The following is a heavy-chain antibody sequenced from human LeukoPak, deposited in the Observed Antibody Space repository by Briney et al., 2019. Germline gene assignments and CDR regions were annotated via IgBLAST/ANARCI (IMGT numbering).Heavy chain of an antibody. CDR3: GLSLGYDAFDI. V-gene: IGHV1-24*01. Sequence: RASVKVSCKVSGYTLTELSMHWVRQAPGKGLEWMGGFDPEDAETIYAQKFQGRVTMTEDTSTHTAYMELRSLRSEDTAVYYCGLSLGYDAFDIWGQGTMVTVSS. D-gene: IGHD3-16*01. J-gene: IGHJ3*02. CDR1: GYTLTELS. CDR2: FDPEDAET.